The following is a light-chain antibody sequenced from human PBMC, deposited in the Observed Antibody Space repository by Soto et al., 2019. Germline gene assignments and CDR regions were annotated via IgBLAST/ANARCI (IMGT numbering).Light chain of an antibody. J-gene: IGKJ4*01. Sequence: DIVMTQSPDSLAVSLGERAPINCKSSQSVLYSSNNKNYLAWYQHKPGQPPKLLIYWASTRESGVPDRFSGSGSGTDFTLTISSLQAEDVAVYYCQQYYSTLLTFGGGTKVDIK. V-gene: IGKV4-1*01. CDR1: QSVLYSSNNKNY. CDR3: QQYYSTLLT. CDR2: WAS.